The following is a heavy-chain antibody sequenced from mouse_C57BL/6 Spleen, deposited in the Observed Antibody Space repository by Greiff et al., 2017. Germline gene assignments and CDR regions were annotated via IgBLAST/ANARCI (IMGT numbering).Heavy chain of an antibody. D-gene: IGHD2-2*01. CDR1: GFTFSDYG. Sequence: EVQVVESGGGLVKPGGSLKLSCAASGFTFSDYGMHWVRQAPEKGLEWVAYISSGSSTIYYADTVKGRFTISRDNAKNTLFLQMTSRRSEDTAMYYCARGEVTTRYFDYWGQGTTLTVSS. V-gene: IGHV5-17*01. CDR3: ARGEVTTRYFDY. J-gene: IGHJ2*01. CDR2: ISSGSSTI.